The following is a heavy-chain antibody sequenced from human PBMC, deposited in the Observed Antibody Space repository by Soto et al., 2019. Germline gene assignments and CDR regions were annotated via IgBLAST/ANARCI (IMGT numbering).Heavy chain of an antibody. CDR1: GGSISSGGYY. CDR2: IYYSGST. Sequence: ASETLSLTCTVSGGSISSGGYYWSWIRQHPGKGLEWIGYIYYSGSTYYNPSLKSRVTISVDTSKNQFSLKLSSVTAADTAVYYSARGDFRLYYYYYMDVWGIGTTVTVSS. V-gene: IGHV4-31*03. J-gene: IGHJ6*03. CDR3: ARGDFRLYYYYYMDV. D-gene: IGHD3-3*01.